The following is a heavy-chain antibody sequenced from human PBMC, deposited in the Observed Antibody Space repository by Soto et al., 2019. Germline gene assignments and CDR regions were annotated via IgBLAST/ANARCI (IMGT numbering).Heavy chain of an antibody. Sequence: LVESGGGVVQSGRSLRLSCGTSGFTFSNYVMYCVRQAPGKGLEWVALISYDGSNEFYADSVRGRFIISRDNSKNTLYLQMNTLRAEDTAVYYCARGPYNNGKIGCTNWGPGTLVTVSS. D-gene: IGHD4-4*01. V-gene: IGHV3-30-3*01. CDR1: GFTFSNYV. CDR3: ARGPYNNGKIGCTN. J-gene: IGHJ4*02. CDR2: ISYDGSNE.